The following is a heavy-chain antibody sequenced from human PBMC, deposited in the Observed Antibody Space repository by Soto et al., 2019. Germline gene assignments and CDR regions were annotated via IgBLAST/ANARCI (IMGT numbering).Heavy chain of an antibody. V-gene: IGHV3-74*01. Sequence: GGSLRLSCAASGFAFGSYWMHWVRQAPGKGLVWVSRISQDGAIATQADSVKGRFTISRDNAKNTLFLQMNGLRADDTAVYYCLRDQRHWNEFADQWGQGTRVTVSS. CDR2: ISQDGAIA. J-gene: IGHJ4*02. D-gene: IGHD1-1*01. CDR3: LRDQRHWNEFADQ. CDR1: GFAFGSYW.